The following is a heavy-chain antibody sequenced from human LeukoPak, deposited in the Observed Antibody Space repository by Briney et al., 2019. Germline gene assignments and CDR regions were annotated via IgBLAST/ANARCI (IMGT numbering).Heavy chain of an antibody. CDR3: AGGGDSGGYYYPMFDY. CDR2: IYYSGST. D-gene: IGHD3-22*01. CDR1: GGPISSYY. J-gene: IGHJ4*02. V-gene: IGHV4-59*01. Sequence: PSETLSLTCTVSGGPISSYYWSWIRKPPGKAVEWIGYIYYSGSTNYNPSLKSRVTISVDTSMNHFSLKLNSVTAADTAVYYCAGGGDSGGYYYPMFDYWGQGTLVTVSS.